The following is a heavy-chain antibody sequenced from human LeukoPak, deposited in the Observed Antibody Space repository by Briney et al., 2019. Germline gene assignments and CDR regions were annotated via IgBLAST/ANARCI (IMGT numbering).Heavy chain of an antibody. CDR1: GFTVSNNS. CDR2: VYSGGST. CDR3: ARDSRSALDFDY. J-gene: IGHJ4*02. Sequence: GGSLRLSCAASGFTVSNNSMSWVRQAPGKGLEWVSVVYSGGSTFYADSVKGRFTISRDNSKNTLFLQMNSLRVDDTAVYYCARDSRSALDFDYWGQGTLVTVSS. V-gene: IGHV3-66*01.